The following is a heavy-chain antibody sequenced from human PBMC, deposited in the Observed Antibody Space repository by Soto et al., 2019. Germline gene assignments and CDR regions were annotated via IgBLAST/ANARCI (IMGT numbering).Heavy chain of an antibody. CDR2: IYYRGST. D-gene: IGHD5-18*01. J-gene: IGHJ4*02. Sequence: QVQLQESGPGLVKPSQTLSLTCTVSGGSISSGDYYWSWIRQPPGKGLQWIGYIYYRGSTYYNPALKSRVSISVDTSKNQCSLKLSSVTAADTAVYYCARAAYRYGYREDEWGQGTLVTVSS. V-gene: IGHV4-30-4*01. CDR3: ARAAYRYGYREDE. CDR1: GGSISSGDYY.